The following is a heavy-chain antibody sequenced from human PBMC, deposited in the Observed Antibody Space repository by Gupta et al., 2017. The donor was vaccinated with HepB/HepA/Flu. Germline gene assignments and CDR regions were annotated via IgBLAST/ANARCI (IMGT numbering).Heavy chain of an antibody. V-gene: IGHV4-34*01. CDR1: GGSFSGSS. CDR2: INHSGST. CDR3: ARGPIVGVVAATRDDAFDI. J-gene: IGHJ3*02. D-gene: IGHD2-15*01. Sequence: QVQLQQWGAGLLKPSATLSLTCAVYGGSFSGSSWSWIRQPPGKGLEWIGEINHSGSTNYNPSLKSRVTISVDTSKNQFSLKLSSVTAADTAVYYCARGPIVGVVAATRDDAFDIWGQGTMGTVAS.